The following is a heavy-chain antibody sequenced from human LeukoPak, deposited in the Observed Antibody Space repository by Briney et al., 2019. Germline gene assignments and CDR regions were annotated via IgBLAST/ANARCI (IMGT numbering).Heavy chain of an antibody. CDR2: IYSGGST. CDR3: ARDYGGNIRGYFDY. D-gene: IGHD4-23*01. Sequence: GGSLRLSCAASGFTVSSTYMSWVRQAPGKGLEWVSVIYSGGSTYYADSVEGRFTISRDNSKTTLYLQMNSLRVEDTAVYYCARDYGGNIRGYFDYWGQGTLVTVSS. CDR1: GFTVSSTY. J-gene: IGHJ4*02. V-gene: IGHV3-66*01.